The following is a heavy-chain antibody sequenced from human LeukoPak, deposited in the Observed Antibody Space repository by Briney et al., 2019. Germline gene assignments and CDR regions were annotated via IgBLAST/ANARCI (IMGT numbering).Heavy chain of an antibody. J-gene: IGHJ6*03. V-gene: IGHV1-46*01. CDR2: INPSGGST. D-gene: IGHD6-19*01. CDR1: GYTFTSYY. Sequence: ASVKVSCKASGYTFTSYYMHWVRQAPGQGLEWMGIINPSGGSTSYAQKFQGRVTMTRDMSTSTVYMELSILRSEGTAVYYCARGVAASYYYYYMDVWGKGTTVTISS. CDR3: ARGVAASYYYYYMDV.